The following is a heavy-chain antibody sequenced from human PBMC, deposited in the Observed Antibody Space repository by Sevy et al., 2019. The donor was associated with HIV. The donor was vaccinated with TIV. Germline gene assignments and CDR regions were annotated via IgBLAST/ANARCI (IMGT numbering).Heavy chain of an antibody. J-gene: IGHJ4*02. V-gene: IGHV3-30*18. Sequence: GGSLRLSCAASGFTLTTSGMHWVRQAPGRGLEWVAVISYDGTNQNYADSVKGRFIISRDNSKNTLSLQMNSLRTEDTAVYYCAKAAIVAVTASPNCFDYWGQGVLVTVSS. D-gene: IGHD2-21*02. CDR1: GFTLTTSG. CDR3: AKAAIVAVTASPNCFDY. CDR2: ISYDGTNQ.